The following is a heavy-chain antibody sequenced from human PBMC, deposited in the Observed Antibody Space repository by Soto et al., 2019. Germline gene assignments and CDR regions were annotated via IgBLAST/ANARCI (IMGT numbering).Heavy chain of an antibody. V-gene: IGHV3-30-3*01. CDR1: GFTFSSYA. J-gene: IGHJ4*02. CDR2: ISYDGSNK. Sequence: PGGSLRLSCAASGFTFSSYAMHWVRQAPGKGLEWVAVISYDGSNKYYADSVKGRFTISRDNSKNTLYLQMNSLRAEDTAVYYCARRKLEPGVWKRTIDYWGQGTLVTVSS. CDR3: ARRKLEPGVWKRTIDY. D-gene: IGHD1-1*01.